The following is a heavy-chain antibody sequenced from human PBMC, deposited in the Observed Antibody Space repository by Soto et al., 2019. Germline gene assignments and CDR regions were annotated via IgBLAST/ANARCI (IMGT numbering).Heavy chain of an antibody. D-gene: IGHD6-13*01. CDR1: GFTFSSYS. V-gene: IGHV3-21*01. CDR2: ISSSSSYI. CDR3: ARGRAAACLRSYYYYYMDV. Sequence: EVQLVESGGGLVKPGGSLRLSCAASGFTFSSYSMNWVRQAPGNGLEWVSSISSSSSYIYYADSVKGRFTISRDNAKNSLYLQMTSLRAEDTAVYYFARGRAAACLRSYYYYYMDVWGKGTTVTVSS. J-gene: IGHJ6*03.